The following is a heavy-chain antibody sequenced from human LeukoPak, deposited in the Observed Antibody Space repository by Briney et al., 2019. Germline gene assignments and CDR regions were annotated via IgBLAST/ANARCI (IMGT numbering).Heavy chain of an antibody. CDR1: GFTFSSYA. CDR2: ISYDGSNK. Sequence: QPGGSLRLSCAASGFTFSSYAMHWVRQAPGKGLEWVAVISYDGSNKYYADSVKGRFTISRDNSKNTLYLQMNSLRAEDTAVYYCARDTQQPPGYGDYYYYYMDVWGKGTTVTVSS. D-gene: IGHD4/OR15-4a*01. V-gene: IGHV3-30-3*01. CDR3: ARDTQQPPGYGDYYYYYMDV. J-gene: IGHJ6*03.